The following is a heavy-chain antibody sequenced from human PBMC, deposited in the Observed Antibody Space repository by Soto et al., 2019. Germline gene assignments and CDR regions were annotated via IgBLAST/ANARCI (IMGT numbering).Heavy chain of an antibody. CDR2: ISGSGGST. CDR1: GITFSSYA. Sequence: GGSLRLSCAASGITFSSYAMSWVRQAPGKGLEWVSGISGSGGSTYYADSVKGRFTISRDNSKNTLYLQMNSLRAEDTAVYYCAKDVTTVTLADFDYWGRGTLVTVSS. CDR3: AKDVTTVTLADFDY. D-gene: IGHD4-17*01. V-gene: IGHV3-23*01. J-gene: IGHJ4*02.